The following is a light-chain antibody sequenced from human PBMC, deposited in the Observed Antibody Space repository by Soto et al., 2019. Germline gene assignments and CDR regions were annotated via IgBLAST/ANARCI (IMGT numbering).Light chain of an antibody. CDR3: SSYAGSNNLVV. J-gene: IGLJ2*01. Sequence: QSALTQPPSASGSPGQSVTISCTGTSSDVGGYNYVSWYQQPPGKAPKLMIYEVSKRPSGVPDRFSGSKSGNTASLTVSGLQAEDEADYYCSSYAGSNNLVVFGGGTKVTVL. CDR1: SSDVGGYNY. CDR2: EVS. V-gene: IGLV2-8*01.